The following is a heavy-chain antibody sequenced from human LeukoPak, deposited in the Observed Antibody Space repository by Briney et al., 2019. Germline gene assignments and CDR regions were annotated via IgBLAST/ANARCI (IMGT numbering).Heavy chain of an antibody. D-gene: IGHD1-26*01. CDR2: IYYSGNT. V-gene: IGHV4-39*01. CDR1: GGSIRGRSYY. J-gene: IGHJ4*02. CDR3: ARHAYSGSYYFDY. Sequence: SETLSFTCTVSGGSIRGRSYYWGWIRQPPGKGLEWIGSIYYSGNTYYNPSLKSRVNISVDTSKNQFSLKLSSVTAADTAVYYSARHAYSGSYYFDYWGQGTLVTVSS.